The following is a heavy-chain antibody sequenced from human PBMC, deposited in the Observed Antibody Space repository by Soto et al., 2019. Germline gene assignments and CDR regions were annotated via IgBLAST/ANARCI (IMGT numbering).Heavy chain of an antibody. CDR2: INHSGST. J-gene: IGHJ5*02. CDR1: GGSLSGYY. CDR3: ARGQKGYCSGGSCYPRPDWFDP. D-gene: IGHD2-15*01. V-gene: IGHV4-34*01. Sequence: SETLSLTCAVYGGSLSGYYWSWIRQPPGKGLEWIGEINHSGSTNYNPSLKSRVTISVDTSKNQFSLKLSSVTAADTAVYYCARGQKGYCSGGSCYPRPDWFDPWGQGTLVTVSS.